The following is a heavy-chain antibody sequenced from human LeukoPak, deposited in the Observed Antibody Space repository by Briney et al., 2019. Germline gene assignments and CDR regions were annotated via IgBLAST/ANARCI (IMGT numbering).Heavy chain of an antibody. CDR1: GFTFSSYW. Sequence: PGGSLRLSCAGSGFTFSSYWMHWVRQAPGKGLVWVSRISTDASSTTYADSVKGRFTISRDNAKGTLYLQMNSLRAEDTAVYYCARDGVVRGSMNWFDPWGQGTLVTVSS. V-gene: IGHV3-74*01. J-gene: IGHJ5*02. CDR3: ARDGVVRGSMNWFDP. CDR2: ISTDASST. D-gene: IGHD3-10*01.